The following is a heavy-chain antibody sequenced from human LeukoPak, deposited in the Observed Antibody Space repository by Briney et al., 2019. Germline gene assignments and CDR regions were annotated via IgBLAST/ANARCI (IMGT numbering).Heavy chain of an antibody. CDR3: AREVAAANDAFDI. J-gene: IGHJ3*02. Sequence: ASVKVSCKASGNTFTGYYMHWVRQAPGQGLEWMGRINPNSGGTNYAQKFQGRVTMTRDTSISTAYMELSRLRSDDTAVYYCAREVAAANDAFDIWGQGTMVTVSS. D-gene: IGHD6-13*01. V-gene: IGHV1-2*06. CDR2: INPNSGGT. CDR1: GNTFTGYY.